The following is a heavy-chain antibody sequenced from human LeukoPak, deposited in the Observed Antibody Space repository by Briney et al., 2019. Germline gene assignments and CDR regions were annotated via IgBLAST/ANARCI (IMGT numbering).Heavy chain of an antibody. CDR1: GFAFSVYA. CDR2: ISVGAEYI. D-gene: IGHD3-3*01. CDR3: ASGPPFLKYFEY. J-gene: IGHJ4*02. Sequence: GGSLRLSCAASGFAFSVYAMSWLRQPPGKGLEWVSTISVGAEYIFYADSVKGRFTISRDDSNNALYLQMHSLRAEDTALYYCASGPPFLKYFEYWGQGTLVTVSS. V-gene: IGHV3-23*01.